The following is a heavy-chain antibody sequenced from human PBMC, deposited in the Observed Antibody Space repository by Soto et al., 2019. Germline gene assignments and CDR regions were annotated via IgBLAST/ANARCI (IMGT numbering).Heavy chain of an antibody. CDR3: TRENIENSDGLYDDFDI. D-gene: IGHD5-18*01. V-gene: IGHV1-2*06. CDR1: GYTFTDYY. J-gene: IGHJ3*02. Sequence: ASVKVSCKTSGYTFTDYYTHWVRQAPGQGLEWMGRMNPKSGGAYFAQKFQGRVTLTRDTSIGTAYIEVNSLTSDDTAVYFCTRENIENSDGLYDDFDIWGPGTTVTVSS. CDR2: MNPKSGGA.